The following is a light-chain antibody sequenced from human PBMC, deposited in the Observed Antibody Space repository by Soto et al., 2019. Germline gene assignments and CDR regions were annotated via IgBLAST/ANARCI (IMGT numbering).Light chain of an antibody. Sequence: DIQMTQSPSTLSASVGDRVTITCRASQSISSWLAWYQQKPGKAPKLLIYKASSFESGVPSRFSGSASGTEFTLTISRLQPDDFATYYWQQYNSYPCTFGQGTKVEIK. CDR2: KAS. CDR1: QSISSW. V-gene: IGKV1-5*03. CDR3: QQYNSYPCT. J-gene: IGKJ1*01.